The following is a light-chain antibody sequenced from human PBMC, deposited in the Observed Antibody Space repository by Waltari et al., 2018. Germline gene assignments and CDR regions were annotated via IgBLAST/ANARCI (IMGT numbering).Light chain of an antibody. J-gene: IGLJ3*02. V-gene: IGLV2-11*01. CDR1: SSYVGGYNY. Sequence: QSALTQPRPVSGSPGQSVPISCTGTSSYVGGYNYVSGYQQHPGKAPKLMIYDVSKRPSGVPDRFSGSKSGNTASLTISGLQAEDEADYYCCSYAGSYTWVFGGGTKLTVL. CDR3: CSYAGSYTWV. CDR2: DVS.